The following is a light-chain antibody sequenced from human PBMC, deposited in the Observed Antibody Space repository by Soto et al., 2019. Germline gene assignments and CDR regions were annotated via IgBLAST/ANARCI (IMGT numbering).Light chain of an antibody. CDR1: QSISSW. CDR3: QQYNSYSPLT. J-gene: IGKJ4*01. V-gene: IGKV1-5*03. CDR2: KAS. Sequence: DIQMTQSPSTLSASVGDRVTITCRASQSISSWVAWYQQKPGKAPKLLIYKASGLESGVPSRFSGIGSGTDFTLTISSLQPDDFATYYCQQYNSYSPLTFGGGTKVEIK.